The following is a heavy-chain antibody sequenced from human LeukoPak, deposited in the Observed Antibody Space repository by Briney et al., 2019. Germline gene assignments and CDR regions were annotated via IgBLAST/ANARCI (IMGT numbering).Heavy chain of an antibody. CDR2: INHTGNT. Sequence: SETLSLPCAVYGGSFSGYYWSWLREPPGKGLEWLGVINHTGNTYYNPSLKGRVTISVDTSKNQFSLKLSSVTAADTAVYYCARRPKAARKWAYFDLWGQGTRVTVSS. D-gene: IGHD6-6*01. CDR3: ARRPKAARKWAYFDL. V-gene: IGHV4-34*01. CDR1: GGSFSGYY. J-gene: IGHJ4*02.